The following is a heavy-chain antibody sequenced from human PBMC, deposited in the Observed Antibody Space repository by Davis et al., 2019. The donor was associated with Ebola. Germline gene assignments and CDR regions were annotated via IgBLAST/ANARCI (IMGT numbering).Heavy chain of an antibody. V-gene: IGHV4-39*07. CDR2: IYYSGST. Sequence: MPSETLSLTCTVPGGSISSSSYYWGWIRQPPGKGLEWIGSIYYSGSTYYNPSLKSRVTISVDTSKNQFSLKLSSVTAADTAVYYCARGPGGAHTLYYYYGMDVWGQGTTVTVSS. D-gene: IGHD1-26*01. CDR1: GGSISSSSYY. CDR3: ARGPGGAHTLYYYYGMDV. J-gene: IGHJ6*02.